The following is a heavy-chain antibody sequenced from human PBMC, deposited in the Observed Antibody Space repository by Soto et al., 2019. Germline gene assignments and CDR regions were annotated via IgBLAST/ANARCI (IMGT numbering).Heavy chain of an antibody. CDR1: RFTFSTYA. D-gene: IGHD3-10*01. Sequence: EVQLLESGGGLVQPGGSLRLSCAASRFTFSTYALTWVRQAPGTGLEWVSDISGSGGNTYYADSVKGRFTISRDNSNTTVYLQMNSLRAEDTAVYYCAKSAMVRGGGWFDPWGQGTLVTVSS. CDR3: AKSAMVRGGGWFDP. CDR2: ISGSGGNT. J-gene: IGHJ5*02. V-gene: IGHV3-23*01.